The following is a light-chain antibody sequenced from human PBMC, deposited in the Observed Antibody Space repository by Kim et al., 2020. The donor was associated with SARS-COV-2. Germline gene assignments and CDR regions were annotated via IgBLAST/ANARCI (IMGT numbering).Light chain of an antibody. CDR2: LNSDGSH. Sequence: LGASVKLTCTLSSGSSSSAIAWHQQQPEKGPRYLMKLNSDGSHSKGDGIPDRFSGSSSGAERYLTISSLQSEDEADYYCQTWGTGVFGGGTKVTVL. J-gene: IGLJ3*02. V-gene: IGLV4-69*01. CDR3: QTWGTGV. CDR1: SGSSSSA.